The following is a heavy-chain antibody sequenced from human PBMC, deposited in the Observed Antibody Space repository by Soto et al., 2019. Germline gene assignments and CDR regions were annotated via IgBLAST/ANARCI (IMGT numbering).Heavy chain of an antibody. CDR1: GGSISSYY. CDR3: VKGEYYYDGSAYYPFDY. D-gene: IGHD3-22*01. Sequence: PSETLSLTCTVSGGSISSYYWSWIRQPPGKGLEWIGYIYYSGSTNYNPSLKSRVTISVDTSKNTAYLQMSSLRPEDTAVYYCVKGEYYYDGSAYYPFDYWGQGRMVTVSS. V-gene: IGHV4-59*01. J-gene: IGHJ4*02. CDR2: IYYSGST.